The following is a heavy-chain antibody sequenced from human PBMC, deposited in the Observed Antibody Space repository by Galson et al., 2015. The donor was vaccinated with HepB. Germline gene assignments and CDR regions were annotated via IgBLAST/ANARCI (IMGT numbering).Heavy chain of an antibody. CDR3: AHRPLTFRSDRGGYWNYFYN. D-gene: IGHD2-21*01. CDR1: GFSVNTAGVG. CDR2: IYWDDDK. J-gene: IGHJ4*02. Sequence: PALVKPTQTLTLTCTFSGFSVNTAGVGVGWIRQPPGKALEWLALIYWDDDKHYNPFLKSRLSITKDASKNQVALMMTDMDPGDTATYFCAHRPLTFRSDRGGYWNYFYNWGQGTLVVVSS. V-gene: IGHV2-5*02.